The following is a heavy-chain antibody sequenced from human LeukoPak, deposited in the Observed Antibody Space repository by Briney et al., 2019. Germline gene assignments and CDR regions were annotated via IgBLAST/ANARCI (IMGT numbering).Heavy chain of an antibody. CDR1: GGTFSSYA. CDR2: IIPILGIA. J-gene: IGHJ6*02. CDR3: ARELNEYCSSTSCLSPLYYYGMDV. D-gene: IGHD2-2*01. Sequence: SVKVSCRASGGTFSSYAISWVRQAPGQGLEWMGRIIPILGIANYAQKFQGRVTITADKSTSTAYMELSSLRSEDTAVYYCARELNEYCSSTSCLSPLYYYGMDVWGQGTTVTVSS. V-gene: IGHV1-69*04.